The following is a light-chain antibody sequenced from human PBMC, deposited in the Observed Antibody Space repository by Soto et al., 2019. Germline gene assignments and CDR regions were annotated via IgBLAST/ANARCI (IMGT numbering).Light chain of an antibody. CDR1: QSVSSY. CDR2: DAS. V-gene: IGKV3-11*01. CDR3: QQRSNWPPIT. J-gene: IGKJ5*01. Sequence: EIVLTQSPATLSLSPGERATLSCRASQSVSSYLAWYQQKPGQAPRLLIYDASNRATGIPARFSGSGSGTDFTLTIRRLGPEDFAVYYCQQRSNWPPITFGQGTRLEIK.